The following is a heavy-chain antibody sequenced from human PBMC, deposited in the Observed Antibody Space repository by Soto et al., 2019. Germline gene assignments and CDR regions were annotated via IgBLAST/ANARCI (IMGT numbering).Heavy chain of an antibody. CDR1: GFSLSTTGVG. Sequence: SGPTLVNPTQTLTLTCTFSGFSLSTTGVGVGWIRQPPGKALEWLARIDWDDDKYYSTSLKTRLTISKDTSKNQVVLTMTNMDPVDTATYYCARSEAGDYGGNSGYYYYGMDVWGQGTTVTVSS. V-gene: IGHV2-70*11. J-gene: IGHJ6*02. CDR3: ARSEAGDYGGNSGYYYYGMDV. D-gene: IGHD4-17*01. CDR2: IDWDDDK.